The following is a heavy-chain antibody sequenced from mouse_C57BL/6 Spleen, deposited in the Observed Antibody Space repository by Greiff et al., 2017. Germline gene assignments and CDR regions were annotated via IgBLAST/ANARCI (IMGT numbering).Heavy chain of an antibody. CDR3: AKNPSYYDYGNYAMDY. CDR1: GFSLTSYG. D-gene: IGHD2-4*01. V-gene: IGHV2-5*01. CDR2: IWRGGST. Sequence: QVQLQQSGPGLVQPSQSLSITCTVSGFSLTSYGVHWVRQSPGKGLEWLGVIWRGGSTDYNAAFMSRLSITKDNSKSQVFFKMNSLQADDTAIYYCAKNPSYYDYGNYAMDYWGQGTSVTVSS. J-gene: IGHJ4*01.